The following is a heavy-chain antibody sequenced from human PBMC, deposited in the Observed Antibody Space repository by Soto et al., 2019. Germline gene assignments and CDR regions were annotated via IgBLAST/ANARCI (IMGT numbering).Heavy chain of an antibody. CDR3: ARGLYGGNFDY. V-gene: IGHV4-38-2*01. CDR1: DSSINSNYY. Sequence: SETLSLTCGVSDSSINSNYYWLWIRQPPGKGLEWIGAIHHSGTTYYTPSLKSRVTISMDMSKNHFSLRLTSVTAADTAIYYCARGLYGGNFDYRGQGTPVTAPQ. J-gene: IGHJ4*02. CDR2: IHHSGTT. D-gene: IGHD4-17*01.